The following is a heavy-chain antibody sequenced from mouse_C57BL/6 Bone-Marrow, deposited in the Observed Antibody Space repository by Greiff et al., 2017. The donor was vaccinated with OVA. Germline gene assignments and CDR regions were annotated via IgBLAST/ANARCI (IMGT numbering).Heavy chain of an antibody. CDR3: ARGAYGRAMDY. D-gene: IGHD1-1*01. J-gene: IGHJ4*01. Sequence: EVKLVESGGGLVQPGGSLKLSCAASGFAFSDSGMAWVRQAPRKGPEWVAFISNLAYSIYYADTVTGRFTISREKAKNTLYLEMSRLGSEDTGMYYCARGAYGRAMDYWGQGTSVTISS. V-gene: IGHV5-15*01. CDR2: ISNLAYSI. CDR1: GFAFSDSG.